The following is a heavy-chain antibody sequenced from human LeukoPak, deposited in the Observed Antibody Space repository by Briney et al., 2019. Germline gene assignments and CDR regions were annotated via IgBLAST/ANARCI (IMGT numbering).Heavy chain of an antibody. CDR3: ARDIVGATKVGY. CDR2: ISSSSSYI. V-gene: IGHV3-21*01. J-gene: IGHJ4*02. D-gene: IGHD1-26*01. CDR1: GFTFSSYS. Sequence: GSLRLSCAASGFTFSSYSMNWVRQAPGKGLEWVSSISSSSSYIYYEDSVKGRFTISRDNAKNSLYLQMNSLRAEDTAVYYCARDIVGATKVGYWGQGTLVTVSS.